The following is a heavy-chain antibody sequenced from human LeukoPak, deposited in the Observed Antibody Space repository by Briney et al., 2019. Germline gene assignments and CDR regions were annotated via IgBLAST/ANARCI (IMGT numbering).Heavy chain of an antibody. CDR3: ARDYYGGNSGDYFDY. V-gene: IGHV3-66*01. CDR1: GSTVSSSY. D-gene: IGHD4-23*01. CDR2: IYSGGST. J-gene: IGHJ4*02. Sequence: GGSLRLSCVVSGSTVSSSYMSWVRQAPGKGLEWVSLIYSGGSTYYADSVKGRFTISRDNSKNTLYLQMSSLRAEDTAVYYCARDYYGGNSGDYFDYWGQGTLVTVSS.